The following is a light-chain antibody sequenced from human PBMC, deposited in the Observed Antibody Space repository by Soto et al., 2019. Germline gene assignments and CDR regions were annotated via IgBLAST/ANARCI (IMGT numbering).Light chain of an antibody. V-gene: IGLV2-14*01. J-gene: IGLJ2*01. CDR1: RSDVGGYNF. CDR3: SSYTSRATLV. CDR2: EVS. Sequence: QSVLTQPASVSGSPGRSITISCSGTRSDVGGYNFLSWYQHHPGKAPKLMIYEVSNRPSGVSNRFSGSKSGNTASLTISGLQAEDEADYYCSSYTSRATLVFGGGTQLTVL.